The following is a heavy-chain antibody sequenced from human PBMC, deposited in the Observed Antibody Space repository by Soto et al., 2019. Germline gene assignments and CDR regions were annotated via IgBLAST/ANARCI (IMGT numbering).Heavy chain of an antibody. J-gene: IGHJ4*02. CDR2: IYWDDDK. V-gene: IGHV2-5*02. D-gene: IGHD3-10*01. CDR3: AHIPPPYGSGSIAY. Sequence: QITLKESGPTLVKPTQTLTLTCTFSGFSLSTSGVGVGWIRQPPGKALEWLALIYWDDDKRYSPSLKSRLTITKEPSKPQLILTITNMDPVDSATYYCAHIPPPYGSGSIAYWGQGTLVTVSS. CDR1: GFSLSTSGVG.